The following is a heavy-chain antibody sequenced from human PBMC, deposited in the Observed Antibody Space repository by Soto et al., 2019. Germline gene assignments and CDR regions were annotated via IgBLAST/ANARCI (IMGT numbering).Heavy chain of an antibody. D-gene: IGHD2-21*01. V-gene: IGHV2-5*02. CDR2: IYWDDDK. CDR1: GFSLSTTGVG. Sequence: QITLKESGPTLVKPTQTLTLTCTFSGFSLSTTGVGVGWIRQPPGKALEWLALIYWDDDKRYNPSLKSRPTSTKDTSKNQVVLTMTNMDPVDTATYYCVQSRCGGDCLQSYSSHSYYGLDVWGQGTTVTVSS. CDR3: VQSRCGGDCLQSYSSHSYYGLDV. J-gene: IGHJ6*02.